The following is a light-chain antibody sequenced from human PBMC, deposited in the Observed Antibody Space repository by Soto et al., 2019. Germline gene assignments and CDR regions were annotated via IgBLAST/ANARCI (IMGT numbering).Light chain of an antibody. Sequence: QSALTQPASVSGSPGQSITISCTGTSSDVGGYNYVSWYQQHPGNAPKLMIYDVSNRPSGVSNRFSGSKSGNTASLTISGLQAEDEADYYCSSYTTSGSLVFGRGTKLTVL. CDR3: SSYTTSGSLV. CDR1: SSDVGGYNY. J-gene: IGLJ2*01. V-gene: IGLV2-14*01. CDR2: DVS.